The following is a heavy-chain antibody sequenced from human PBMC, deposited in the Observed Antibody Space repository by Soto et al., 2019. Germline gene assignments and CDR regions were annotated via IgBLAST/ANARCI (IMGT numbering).Heavy chain of an antibody. V-gene: IGHV1-18*01. CDR1: GYTFTSYG. CDR3: ARDSLPGLLNY. Sequence: ASVKVSCKASGYTFTSYGIIWVRQAPGQGLEWMGWISPYSGNTRFAQKFQGRVTMTTDTSTTTAFMDLGSLRSDDTAVYFCARDSLPGLLNYWGQGTLVTVSS. J-gene: IGHJ4*02. CDR2: ISPYSGNT.